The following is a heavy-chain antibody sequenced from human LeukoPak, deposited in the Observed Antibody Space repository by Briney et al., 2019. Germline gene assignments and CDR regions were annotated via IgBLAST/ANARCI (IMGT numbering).Heavy chain of an antibody. J-gene: IGHJ4*02. CDR2: IYYSGST. V-gene: IGHV4-39*01. Sequence: PSETLSLTCTVSGGSISSSSYYWGWIRQPPWKGLEWIGSIYYSGSTYYNPSLKSRVTISVDTSKNQFSLKLSSVTAADTAVYYCARQVDRAMVDYWGQGTLVTVSS. D-gene: IGHD5-18*01. CDR3: ARQVDRAMVDY. CDR1: GGSISSSSYY.